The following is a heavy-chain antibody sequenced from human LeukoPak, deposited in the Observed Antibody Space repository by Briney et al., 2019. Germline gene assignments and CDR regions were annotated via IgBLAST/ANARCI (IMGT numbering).Heavy chain of an antibody. CDR1: GGTFSSYA. Sequence: GASVKVSCKASGGTFSSYAISWVRQAPGQGLEWMGGIIPIFGTANYAQKFQGRVTITADESTSTAYMELSSLRSEDTAEYYCARDIGSGSQNDAFDIWGQGTMVTVSS. J-gene: IGHJ3*02. V-gene: IGHV1-69*13. CDR2: IIPIFGTA. CDR3: ARDIGSGSQNDAFDI. D-gene: IGHD3-10*01.